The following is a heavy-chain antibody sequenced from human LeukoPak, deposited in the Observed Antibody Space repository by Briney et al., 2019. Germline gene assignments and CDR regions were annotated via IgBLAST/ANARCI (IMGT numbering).Heavy chain of an antibody. J-gene: IGHJ4*02. CDR2: IYSGGST. V-gene: IGHV3-53*01. CDR3: ARGVPYASGGGPHYSDY. CDR1: GFTVSSNY. D-gene: IGHD3-3*01. Sequence: PGGSLRLSCAASGFTVSSNYMSWVRQAPGKRLEWVSVIYSGGSTYYADSVKGRFSISRDNAKSSLYLHMNSLGAEDTAVYYCARGVPYASGGGPHYSDYWGQGTLVTVSS.